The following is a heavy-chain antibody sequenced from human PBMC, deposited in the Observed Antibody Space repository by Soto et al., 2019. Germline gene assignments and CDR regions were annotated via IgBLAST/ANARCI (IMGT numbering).Heavy chain of an antibody. J-gene: IGHJ5*02. CDR3: ASHDPGARFDP. D-gene: IGHD1-1*01. Sequence: QVQLVQSGAEVKKPGASVKVSCKAPRYIFTAYFMHWVRQAPGQGLEWMGWINPNNGATHYGLSFEGRVTMTRDPSISTAYMELSSLRSDDTAVYYCASHDPGARFDPWGQGTLVIVSS. V-gene: IGHV1-2*02. CDR2: INPNNGAT. CDR1: RYIFTAYF.